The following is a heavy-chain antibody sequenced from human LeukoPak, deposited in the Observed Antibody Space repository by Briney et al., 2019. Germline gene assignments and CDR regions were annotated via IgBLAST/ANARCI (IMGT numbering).Heavy chain of an antibody. Sequence: GRSLRLSCAASGFTFSSYGMHWVRQAPGKGLEWVAVIWYDGSNKYYADFVKGRFTISRDNSKNTLYLQMNSLRAEDTAVYYCAKDGTFLRFLDSYMDVWGKGTTVTVSS. V-gene: IGHV3-33*06. CDR2: IWYDGSNK. J-gene: IGHJ6*03. D-gene: IGHD3-3*01. CDR3: AKDGTFLRFLDSYMDV. CDR1: GFTFSSYG.